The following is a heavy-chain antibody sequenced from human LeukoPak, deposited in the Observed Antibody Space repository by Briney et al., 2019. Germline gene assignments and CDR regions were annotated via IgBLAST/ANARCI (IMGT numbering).Heavy chain of an antibody. CDR1: GFTFSGSA. CDR3: TLYCSGGSCSPY. CDR2: IRSKANSYAT. V-gene: IGHV3-73*01. J-gene: IGHJ4*02. Sequence: GRSLRLSCAASGFTFSGSAMHWVRQASGKGLEWVGRIRSKANSYATAYAASVKGRFTISRDDSKNTAYLQMNSLKTEDTAVYYCTLYCSGGSCSPYWGQGTLVTVSS. D-gene: IGHD2-15*01.